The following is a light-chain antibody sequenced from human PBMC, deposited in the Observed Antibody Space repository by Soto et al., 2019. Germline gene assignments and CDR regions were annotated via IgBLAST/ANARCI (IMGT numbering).Light chain of an antibody. Sequence: IVLTQSPGTLSLSPGERATLSCRASQSVRSSYLAWYQQILGQAPRLLIYAASSRATGIPDRFSGSGSGTSFTLTITRLETEDLAMYYCQQYGSSPGTFGQGTKVEIK. CDR1: QSVRSSY. J-gene: IGKJ1*01. CDR3: QQYGSSPGT. CDR2: AAS. V-gene: IGKV3-20*01.